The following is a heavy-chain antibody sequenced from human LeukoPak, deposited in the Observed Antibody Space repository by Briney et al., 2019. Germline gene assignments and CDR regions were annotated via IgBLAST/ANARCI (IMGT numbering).Heavy chain of an antibody. V-gene: IGHV3-21*04. J-gene: IGHJ4*02. CDR1: GFTFSSYS. CDR2: ISSSSSYI. D-gene: IGHD3-9*01. Sequence: GGSLRLSCAASGFTFSSYSMSWVRQAPGKGLEWVSSISSSSSYIYYADSVKGRFTISRDNAKNSLYLQMNSLRAEDTALYYCAKGGGYDILTGSYYFDYWGQGTLVTVSS. CDR3: AKGGGYDILTGSYYFDY.